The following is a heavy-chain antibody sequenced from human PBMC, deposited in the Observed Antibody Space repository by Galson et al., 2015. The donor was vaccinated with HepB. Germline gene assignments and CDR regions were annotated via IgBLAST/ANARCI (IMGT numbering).Heavy chain of an antibody. CDR1: GGSINSFY. Sequence: ETLSLTCDVSGGSINSFYWSWIRHPPGRGLEWVGYIFHNGDTNYNPSLKNRVTISLDTSESQFSLRLTSVTAADTAVYYCARDRGYSYASFRGGLDYWGQGILVTVSS. CDR2: IFHNGDT. J-gene: IGHJ4*02. V-gene: IGHV4-59*01. CDR3: ARDRGYSYASFRGGLDY. D-gene: IGHD5-12*01.